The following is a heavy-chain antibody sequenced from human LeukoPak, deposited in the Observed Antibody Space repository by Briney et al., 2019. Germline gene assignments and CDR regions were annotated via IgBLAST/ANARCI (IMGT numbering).Heavy chain of an antibody. CDR2: INHSGST. CDR1: GGCFSGYY. D-gene: IGHD3-10*01. V-gene: IGHV4-34*01. Sequence: SETLSLTCAVYGGCFSGYYWSWIRQPPGKGLEWIGEINHSGSTNYNPSLKSRVTISVDTSKNQFSLKLSSVTAADTAVYYCARSFGDWGQGTLVTVSS. J-gene: IGHJ4*02. CDR3: ARSFGD.